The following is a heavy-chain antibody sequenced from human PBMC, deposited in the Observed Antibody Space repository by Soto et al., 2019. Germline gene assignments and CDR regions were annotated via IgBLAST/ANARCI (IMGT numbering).Heavy chain of an antibody. D-gene: IGHD6-19*01. V-gene: IGHV3-23*01. CDR1: GFTFNSYA. CDR3: AKEAQWLGSSDY. J-gene: IGHJ4*02. Sequence: GGSLRLSCTASGFTFNSYAMNWVRQAPGKGLEWVSGIDNRDGITNYADSVKGRFTISRDNSKNTLYLQMNSLRAEDTAVYYCAKEAQWLGSSDYWGQGTLVTVSS. CDR2: IDNRDGIT.